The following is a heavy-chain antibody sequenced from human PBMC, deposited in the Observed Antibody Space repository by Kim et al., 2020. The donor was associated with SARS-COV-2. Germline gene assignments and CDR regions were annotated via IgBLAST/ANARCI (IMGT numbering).Heavy chain of an antibody. CDR2: IVKTGTAT. CDR3: VKGRFSYGGLES. Sequence: GGSLRLSCSASGFSFSNYVMQWVRQTPGKGLEYVSSIVKTGTATYYADSVKGRFTISRDNSKNTLYLQMSSLRSEDTAVYHCVKGRFSYGGLESWGQGIL. CDR1: GFSFSNYV. V-gene: IGHV3-64D*06. J-gene: IGHJ5*01. D-gene: IGHD3-10*01.